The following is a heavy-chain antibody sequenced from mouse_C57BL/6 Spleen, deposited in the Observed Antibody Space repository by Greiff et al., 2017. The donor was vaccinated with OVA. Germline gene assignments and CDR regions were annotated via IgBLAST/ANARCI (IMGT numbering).Heavy chain of an antibody. CDR1: GYTFTSYW. CDR2: IDPSDSYT. Sequence: VKLQQPGAELVRPGTSVKLSCKASGYTFTSYWMHWVKQRPGQGLEWIGVIDPSDSYTNYNQKFKGKATLTVDTSSSTAYMQLSSLTSEDSAVYYCARGGSSHFDYWGQGATLTVSS. CDR3: ARGGSSHFDY. V-gene: IGHV1-59*01. J-gene: IGHJ2*01. D-gene: IGHD1-1*01.